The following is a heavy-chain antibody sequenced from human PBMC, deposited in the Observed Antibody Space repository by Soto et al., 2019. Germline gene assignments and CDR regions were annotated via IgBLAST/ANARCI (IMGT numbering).Heavy chain of an antibody. V-gene: IGHV4-34*01. CDR1: GGSFSGYY. J-gene: IGHJ4*02. CDR3: ARGWGRIFDY. D-gene: IGHD7-27*01. CDR2: INHSGST. Sequence: QVQLQKWGAGLLKPSETLSLTCAVYGGSFSGYYWSWIRQPPGKGLEWIGEINHSGSTNYNPSLKSRVNISVDTSKNQFSLKLSSVTAADTAVYYCARGWGRIFDYWGQGTLVTVSS.